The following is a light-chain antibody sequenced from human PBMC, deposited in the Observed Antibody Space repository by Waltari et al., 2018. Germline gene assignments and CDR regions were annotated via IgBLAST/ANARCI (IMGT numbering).Light chain of an antibody. CDR1: SSDVGGYDY. CDR2: DVS. V-gene: IGLV2-14*03. Sequence: ALTQPASVSESPGQSITISCTGTSSDVGGYDYVSWYQQHPGKAPKLMIFDVSVRPSGVSNRFSGSKSGNTASLTISGLQAEDEADYYCSSYTSSSTQVFGSGTKVTVL. CDR3: SSYTSSSTQV. J-gene: IGLJ1*01.